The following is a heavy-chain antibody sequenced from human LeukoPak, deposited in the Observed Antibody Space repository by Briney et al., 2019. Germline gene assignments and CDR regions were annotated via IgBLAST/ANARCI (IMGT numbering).Heavy chain of an antibody. CDR3: ARGEKSWINGFDL. Sequence: GGSLRLSCAASGFTFSSHWMHWVRQSPGKGLVWVSRINSDGSGTIYADSVQGRFTISRDNAKNTLDLQMNSLRAEDTAVYYCARGEKSWINGFDLWGQGPLVTVSS. CDR2: INSDGSGT. V-gene: IGHV3-74*01. CDR1: GFTFSSHW. D-gene: IGHD2-8*01. J-gene: IGHJ4*02.